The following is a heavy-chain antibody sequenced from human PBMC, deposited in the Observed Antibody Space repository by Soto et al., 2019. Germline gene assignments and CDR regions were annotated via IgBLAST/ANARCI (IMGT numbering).Heavy chain of an antibody. Sequence: ASVKVSCKVSGSTLTELSIHWVRQAPGKGLEWMGGFDPEDGSTMYAQRFQGRVTLTTDTSTSTAYMELRSLRSDDTAIYYCARDPHEFWTSYWFDPWGQGTPVTVSS. D-gene: IGHD3-3*01. J-gene: IGHJ5*02. V-gene: IGHV1-24*01. CDR2: FDPEDGST. CDR3: ARDPHEFWTSYWFDP. CDR1: GSTLTELS.